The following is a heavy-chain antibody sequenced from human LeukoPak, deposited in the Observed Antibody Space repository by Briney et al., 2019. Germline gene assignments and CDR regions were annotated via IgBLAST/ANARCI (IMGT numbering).Heavy chain of an antibody. CDR1: GGSISSYY. CDR3: GRDRIPAAYCSSTSCYPGDAFDI. D-gene: IGHD2-2*01. J-gene: IGHJ3*02. CDR2: IYYSGST. Sequence: PSETLSLTCTVSGGSISSYYWSWIRQPPGKGLEWIGYIYYSGSTKYNPSLKSRVTISVDTSKNQFSLKLSSVTAAGTAVYYCGRDRIPAAYCSSTSCYPGDAFDIWGQGTMVTVSS. V-gene: IGHV4-59*01.